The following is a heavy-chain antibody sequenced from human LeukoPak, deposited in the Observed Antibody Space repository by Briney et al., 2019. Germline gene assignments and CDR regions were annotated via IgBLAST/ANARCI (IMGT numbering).Heavy chain of an antibody. V-gene: IGHV1-2*02. CDR2: INPNSGGT. Sequence: ASVKVSCKASGYTFTGYYMHWVRQAPGQGLEWMGWINPNSGGTNYAQKFQGRVTMTRDTSISTAYMELSRLRSDDTAVYYCARDQTRSVSSGYYGIDYWGQGTLVTVSS. CDR3: ARDQTRSVSSGYYGIDY. D-gene: IGHD3-22*01. CDR1: GYTFTGYY. J-gene: IGHJ4*02.